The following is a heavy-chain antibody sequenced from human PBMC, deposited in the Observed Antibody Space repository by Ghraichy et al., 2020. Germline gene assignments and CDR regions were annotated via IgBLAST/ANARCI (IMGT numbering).Heavy chain of an antibody. CDR2: IYHSGST. J-gene: IGHJ5*02. V-gene: IGHV4-4*02. D-gene: IGHD3-10*01. CDR3: ARWRRSPDTPAYYFDP. CDR1: GGSISSSNW. Sequence: SETLSLTCAVSGGSISSSNWWSWVRQPPGKGLEWIGEIYHSGSTNYNPSLKSRVTISVDKSKNQFSLKLSSVTAADTAVYYCARWRRSPDTPAYYFDPWGQGILVIVSS.